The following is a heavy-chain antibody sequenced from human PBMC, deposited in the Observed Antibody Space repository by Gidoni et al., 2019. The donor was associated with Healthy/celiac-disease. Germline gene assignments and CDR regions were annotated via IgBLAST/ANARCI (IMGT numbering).Heavy chain of an antibody. V-gene: IGHV3-30-3*01. CDR2: ISYDGSNK. CDR3: AREMILLWFRELFGWFDP. D-gene: IGHD3-10*01. J-gene: IGHJ5*02. Sequence: PGKGLEWVAVISYDGSNKYYADSVKGRFTISRDNSKNTLYLQMNSLRAEDTAVYYCAREMILLWFRELFGWFDPWGQGTLVTVSS.